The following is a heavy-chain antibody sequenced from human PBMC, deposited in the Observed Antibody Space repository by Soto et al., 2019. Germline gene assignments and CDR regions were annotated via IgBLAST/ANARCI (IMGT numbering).Heavy chain of an antibody. Sequence: SETLSLTCTVTGGSISSGGYYWSWIRQHPGKGLEWIGYIYYSGSTYYNPSLKSRVTISVDTSKNQFSLKLSSVTAADTAVYYCARVVPVLGFDPWGQGTLVTVSS. J-gene: IGHJ5*02. D-gene: IGHD6-6*01. CDR1: GGSISSGGYY. CDR3: ARVVPVLGFDP. CDR2: IYYSGST. V-gene: IGHV4-31*03.